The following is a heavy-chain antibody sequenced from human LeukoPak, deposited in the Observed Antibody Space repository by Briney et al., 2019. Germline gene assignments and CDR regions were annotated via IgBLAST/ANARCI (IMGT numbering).Heavy chain of an antibody. J-gene: IGHJ4*02. CDR3: AREGTAGRYYFDY. CDR2: ISANNGNT. Sequence: ASVKVSCKASGYTFSSHGITWVRQAPGQGLEWMGWISANNGNTNYAQKLQGRVTVTTDTSTSIAHMELRSLRSDDTAVYYCAREGTAGRYYFDYWGQGTLVTVSS. D-gene: IGHD3-10*01. CDR1: GYTFSSHG. V-gene: IGHV1-18*01.